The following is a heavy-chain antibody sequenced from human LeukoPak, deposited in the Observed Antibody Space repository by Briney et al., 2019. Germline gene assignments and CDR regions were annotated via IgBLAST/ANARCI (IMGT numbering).Heavy chain of an antibody. CDR2: FYYTGIT. J-gene: IGHJ4*02. Sequence: SETLSLTCSVSGGSISGRSYYWGWIRQPPGKGLEWIGSFYYTGITYFNPSLKGRVTVSVDTSRKHFSLKLTSVTAADTAVFYCARRRYKYGFDSWGQGTLVIVS. CDR3: ARRRYKYGFDS. D-gene: IGHD5-18*01. V-gene: IGHV4-39*07. CDR1: GGSISGRSYY.